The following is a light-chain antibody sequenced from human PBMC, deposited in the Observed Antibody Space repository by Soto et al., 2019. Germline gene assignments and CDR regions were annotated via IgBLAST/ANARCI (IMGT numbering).Light chain of an antibody. CDR2: DAS. J-gene: IGKJ1*01. V-gene: IGKV3D-20*02. Sequence: EIVLTQSPATLSVSPGERATVSCRASQSVSSNYLAWYQQKPGQAPRLLIYDASNRATGIPARFSGSGSGTDFTLTISSLEPEDFAVYYCQQRSNWPWTFGQGTKVDI. CDR3: QQRSNWPWT. CDR1: QSVSSNY.